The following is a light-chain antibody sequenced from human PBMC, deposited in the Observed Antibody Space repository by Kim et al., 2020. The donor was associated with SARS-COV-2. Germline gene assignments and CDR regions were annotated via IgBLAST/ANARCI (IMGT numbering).Light chain of an antibody. CDR2: YDS. CDR1: NIGSKS. Sequence: SYELTQPPSVSVAPGKTARITCGGNNIGSKSVHWYQLRPGQAPVLVIYYDSDRPSGIPERFSGSNSGNTATLAISRVEAGDEADYYCQVWDRSSDHWVFG. V-gene: IGLV3-21*04. J-gene: IGLJ3*02. CDR3: QVWDRSSDHWV.